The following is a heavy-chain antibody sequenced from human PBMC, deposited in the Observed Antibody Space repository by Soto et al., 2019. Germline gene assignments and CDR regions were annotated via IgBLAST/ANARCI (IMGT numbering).Heavy chain of an antibody. CDR1: GGSFSGYY. D-gene: IGHD3-10*01. Sequence: SETLSLTCAVYGGSFSGYYWSWIRQPPGKGLEWIGYIYYSGSTNYNPSLKSRVTISVDTSKNQFSLKLSSVTAADTAVYYCARDPRDSGSYYVDAFDIWGQGTMVTVSS. CDR2: IYYSGST. V-gene: IGHV4-59*01. J-gene: IGHJ3*02. CDR3: ARDPRDSGSYYVDAFDI.